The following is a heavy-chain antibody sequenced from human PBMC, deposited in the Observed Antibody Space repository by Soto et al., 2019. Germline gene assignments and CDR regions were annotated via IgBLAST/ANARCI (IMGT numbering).Heavy chain of an antibody. D-gene: IGHD3-10*01. CDR2: VCRGGPT. CDR3: VRDKRTLLGILPGY. V-gene: IGHV3-53*01. Sequence: VPLRLSDISAGFNFTTNCMRWGFHPSGRALECVSVVCRGGPTYYADSVKGRFNISSDIFRNTLHLQMNNLRAEDTAVYYCVRDKRTLLGILPGYWGQGSQVTVSS. CDR1: GFNFTTNC. J-gene: IGHJ1*01.